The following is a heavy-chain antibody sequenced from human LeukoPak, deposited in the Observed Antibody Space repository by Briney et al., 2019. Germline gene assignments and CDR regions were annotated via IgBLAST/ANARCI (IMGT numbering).Heavy chain of an antibody. CDR2: IKQDGSEK. Sequence: GGSLRLSCAASGFTFSNYWMTWVRQAPGKGLEWVANIKQDGSEKYYVDSVKGRLTISRDNAKNSLYLQMNSLRAEDTAVYYCAREKLLAFDYWGQGTLVTVSS. CDR3: AREKLLAFDY. D-gene: IGHD3-10*01. V-gene: IGHV3-7*01. J-gene: IGHJ4*02. CDR1: GFTFSNYW.